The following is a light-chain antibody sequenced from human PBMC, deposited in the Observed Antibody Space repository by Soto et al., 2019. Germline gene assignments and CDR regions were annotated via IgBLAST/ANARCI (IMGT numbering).Light chain of an antibody. CDR2: EVN. CDR1: SSDVGYYNY. V-gene: IGLV2-8*01. CDR3: SSHAGYNNFYV. Sequence: QSVLTQPPSASGSPGRSVTISCTGTSSDVGYYNYVSWYQQHPGKAPKLMIYEVNKRPSGVPDRFSGSKSGNTASLTVSGLQAEDEADYYCSSHAGYNNFYVFGTGTKVTVL. J-gene: IGLJ1*01.